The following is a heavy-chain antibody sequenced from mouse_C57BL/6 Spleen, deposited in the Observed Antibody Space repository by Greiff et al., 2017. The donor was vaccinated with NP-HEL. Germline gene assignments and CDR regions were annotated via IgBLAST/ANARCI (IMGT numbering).Heavy chain of an antibody. D-gene: IGHD1-1*01. CDR1: GYSFTDYN. J-gene: IGHJ1*03. Sequence: LVKPGASVKISCKASGYSFTDYNMNWVKQSNGKSLEWIGVINPNYGTTSHNQKFKGKATLTVDQSASTAYMQLNSLTSEDSAVYYCASQLLRAYFDVWGTGTTVTVSS. CDR3: ASQLLRAYFDV. V-gene: IGHV1-39*01. CDR2: INPNYGTT.